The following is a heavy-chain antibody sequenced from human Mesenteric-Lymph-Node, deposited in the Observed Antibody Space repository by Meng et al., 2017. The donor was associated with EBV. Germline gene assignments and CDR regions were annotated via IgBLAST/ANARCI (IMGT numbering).Heavy chain of an antibody. CDR2: VHRSGST. D-gene: IGHD3-10*01. CDR3: ARALYSNSYYGSLSY. V-gene: IGHV4-34*02. CDR1: GEAFRDYY. J-gene: IGHJ4*02. Sequence: QLQYQQWAEGLFKPSETLSLTFSVSGEAFRDYYWTWTRQTPGKGLEWIGEVHRSGSTNYNPSLKSRVIISIDTSKNQFSLKLTSVTAADTAVYYCARALYSNSYYGSLSYWGLGTLVTVSS.